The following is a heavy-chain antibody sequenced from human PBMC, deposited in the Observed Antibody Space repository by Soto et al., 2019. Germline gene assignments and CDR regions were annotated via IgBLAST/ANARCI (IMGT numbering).Heavy chain of an antibody. CDR2: INPIFGTP. CDR3: AREGRHFDY. CDR1: GGTFSSYA. J-gene: IGHJ4*02. Sequence: QVQLVQSGAEVQRPGPSVKVSCKASGGTFSSYAISWVRQAPGQGLEWMGGINPIFGTPHYAQKYQGRVTITADTFTNTAYMELTRLTSDDTAVYFCAREGRHFDYWGQGTLVTVSS. V-gene: IGHV1-69*06.